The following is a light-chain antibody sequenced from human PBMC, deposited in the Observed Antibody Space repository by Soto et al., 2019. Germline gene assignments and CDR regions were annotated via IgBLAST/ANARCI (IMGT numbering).Light chain of an antibody. CDR3: TPYTSSITYV. V-gene: IGLV2-14*01. CDR2: EVS. CDR1: SSDVGGYNY. Sequence: QSALTQPASVSRSPGQSITISCTGTSSDVGGYNYVSWYQQNPGKAPKLMIYEVSNRPSGVSNRFSGSKSGNTASLTISGLQAEDEADYYCTPYTSSITYVFGTGTKV. J-gene: IGLJ1*01.